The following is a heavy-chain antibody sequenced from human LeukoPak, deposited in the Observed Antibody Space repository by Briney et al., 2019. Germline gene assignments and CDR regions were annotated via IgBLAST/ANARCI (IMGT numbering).Heavy chain of an antibody. Sequence: KASETLSLTCAVYGGSFSGYYWSWIRQPPGKGLEWIGEINHSGSTNYNPSLKSRVTISVDTSKNQFSLKLSSVTAADTAVYYCARGVGYYDFWSGSVIGVVLNWFDPWGQGTLVTVSS. CDR1: GGSFSGYY. J-gene: IGHJ5*02. V-gene: IGHV4-34*01. CDR2: INHSGST. D-gene: IGHD3-3*01. CDR3: ARGVGYYDFWSGSVIGVVLNWFDP.